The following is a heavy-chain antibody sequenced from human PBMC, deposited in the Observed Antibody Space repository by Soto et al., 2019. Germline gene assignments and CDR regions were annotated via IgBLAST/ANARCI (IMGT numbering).Heavy chain of an antibody. J-gene: IGHJ3*01. Sequence: QVQLQESGPGLVKPSETLSLTCTVSGGSISTYFWNWLRQPPGKGLEWIAYISDSGRILYNPSLKSRVTLSLDASKNQFSLRPSSVTAADTAVYYCARDRMAADATEVAFDFWGQGTMVTVSS. CDR3: ARDRMAADATEVAFDF. CDR1: GGSISTYF. D-gene: IGHD6-13*01. V-gene: IGHV4-59*01. CDR2: ISDSGRI.